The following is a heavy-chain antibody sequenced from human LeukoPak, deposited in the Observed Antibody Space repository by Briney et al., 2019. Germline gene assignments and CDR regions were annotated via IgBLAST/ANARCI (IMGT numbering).Heavy chain of an antibody. CDR1: GGSFSGYY. J-gene: IGHJ4*02. CDR2: INHSGST. V-gene: IGHV4-34*01. Sequence: SETLSLTCAVYGGSFSGYYWSWIRQPPGKGLEWIGEINHSGSTNYNPSLKSRVTISVDTSKNQFSLKLSSVTAADTAVYFCARGGVWGIVAAAIKPFDYWGQGTLVTVSS. D-gene: IGHD3-16*01. CDR3: ARGGVWGIVAAAIKPFDY.